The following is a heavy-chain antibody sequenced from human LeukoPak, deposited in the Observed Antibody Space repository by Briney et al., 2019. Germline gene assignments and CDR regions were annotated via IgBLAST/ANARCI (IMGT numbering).Heavy chain of an antibody. D-gene: IGHD1-26*01. CDR3: ARITGASGSSDFDY. V-gene: IGHV3-7*01. Sequence: GGSLRFSCAASGFTFSSYWMSWVRQAPGKGLEWVANIKQDGSEKYYVDSVKGRFTISRDNAKNSLYLQMNSLRAEDTAVYYCARITGASGSSDFDYWGQGTLVTVSS. CDR2: IKQDGSEK. J-gene: IGHJ4*02. CDR1: GFTFSSYW.